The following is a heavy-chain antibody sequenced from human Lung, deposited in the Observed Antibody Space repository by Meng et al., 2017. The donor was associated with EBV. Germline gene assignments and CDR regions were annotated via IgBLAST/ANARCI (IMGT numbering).Heavy chain of an antibody. V-gene: IGHV4-31*03. J-gene: IGHJ4*02. CDR3: ANAGRFGESLGDY. Sequence: QVPWQESGPGLVQPSQTLSLTCTVSGGSVISGGYYWSWIRQQPGKGLEWIGYIYYTGSSFYNPSLKSRVTISVDTSKNQFSLNLSSVTAADTAVYYCANAGRFGESLGDYWGQGILVTVSS. D-gene: IGHD3-10*01. CDR1: GGSVISGGYY. CDR2: IYYTGSS.